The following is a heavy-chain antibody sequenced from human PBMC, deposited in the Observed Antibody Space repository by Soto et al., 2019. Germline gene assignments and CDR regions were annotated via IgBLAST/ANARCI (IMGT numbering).Heavy chain of an antibody. CDR2: ISSSSSYI. D-gene: IGHD3-22*01. CDR3: ARDSYYYDSSGYYYSPVYYFDY. V-gene: IGHV3-21*01. J-gene: IGHJ4*02. Sequence: GGSLRLSCAASGFTFSSYSMNWVRQAPGKGLEWVSSISSSSSYIYYADSVKGRFTISRDNAKNSLYLQMNSLRAEDTAVYYCARDSYYYDSSGYYYSPVYYFDYWGQGTLVTVSS. CDR1: GFTFSSYS.